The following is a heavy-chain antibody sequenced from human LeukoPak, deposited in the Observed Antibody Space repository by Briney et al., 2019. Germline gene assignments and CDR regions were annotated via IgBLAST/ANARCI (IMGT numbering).Heavy chain of an antibody. CDR2: IDPEDDET. J-gene: IGHJ1*01. CDR1: GGTFCTYA. Sequence: ASVRVSCKASGGTFCTYAISWVRQAPGQGLEWMGRIDPEDDETRYAEKFRGRVIITVDRSTDTTYMEVRRLRYEDTAVYYCATGDYYWGQGTLVTVSS. CDR3: ATGDYY. V-gene: IGHV1-69-2*01. D-gene: IGHD3-10*01.